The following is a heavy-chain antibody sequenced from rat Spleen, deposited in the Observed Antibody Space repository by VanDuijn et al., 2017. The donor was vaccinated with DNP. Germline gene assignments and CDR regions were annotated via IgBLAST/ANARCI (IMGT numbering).Heavy chain of an antibody. V-gene: IGHV5-7*01. D-gene: IGHD4-3*01. CDR3: ASIIRGY. CDR2: ISYDGSST. CDR1: GFTFSDYN. J-gene: IGHJ2*01. Sequence: EVQLVESGGGLVQPGRSLKLSCAASGFTFSDYNMAWVRQAPKKGLEWVATISYDGSSTYYRDSVKGRFTISRDNAKSTLYLQMDSLRSEDTATYYCASIIRGYWGQGVMVTVSS.